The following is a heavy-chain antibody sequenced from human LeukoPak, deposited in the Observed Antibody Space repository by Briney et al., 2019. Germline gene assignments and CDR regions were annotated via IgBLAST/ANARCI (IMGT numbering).Heavy chain of an antibody. Sequence: GGSLRLSCAASGFTFSNAWMYWVRQAPGKGLEWVGRIKSKISGGTTDYATPVKGRFTISRDDSKNTLYLQMNSLKTEDTAVYYCTTDAPYYYGSGTKTDAFDLWGQGTMATVSS. CDR1: GFTFSNAW. J-gene: IGHJ3*01. CDR3: TTDAPYYYGSGTKTDAFDL. V-gene: IGHV3-15*01. CDR2: IKSKISGGTT. D-gene: IGHD3-10*01.